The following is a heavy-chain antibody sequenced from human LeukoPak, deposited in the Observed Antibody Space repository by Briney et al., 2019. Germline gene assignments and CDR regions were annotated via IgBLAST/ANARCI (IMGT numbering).Heavy chain of an antibody. D-gene: IGHD6-19*01. Sequence: PGGSLRLSCATSGLSFSNAWMSWVRQAPGKGLEWVGRIKRTADGGTTDYAAPVIGRFTISRDDSKNTLYLLMNSLKTEDTAVYYCTTDVGSGWNGFNNWGQGTLVTVSS. J-gene: IGHJ4*02. CDR2: IKRTADGGTT. CDR1: GLSFSNAW. V-gene: IGHV3-15*01. CDR3: TTDVGSGWNGFNN.